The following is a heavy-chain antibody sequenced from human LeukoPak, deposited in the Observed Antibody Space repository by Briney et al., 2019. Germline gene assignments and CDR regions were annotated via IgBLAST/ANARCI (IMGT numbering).Heavy chain of an antibody. V-gene: IGHV4-39*01. CDR2: IYYSGNT. Sequence: SETLSLTCTVSGGSISSSSYYWGWLRQPPGKGLEWIGSIYYSGNTYYNPSLKSRVTISVDTSKNQFSLKLSSVTAADTAVYYCEKDSHLDVWGQGTTVTVSS. D-gene: IGHD2-15*01. CDR3: EKDSHLDV. CDR1: GGSISSSSYY. J-gene: IGHJ6*02.